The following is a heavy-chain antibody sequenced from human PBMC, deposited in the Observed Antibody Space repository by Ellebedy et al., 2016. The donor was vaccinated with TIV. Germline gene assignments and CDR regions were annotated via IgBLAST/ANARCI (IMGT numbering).Heavy chain of an antibody. CDR2: INHSGST. CDR1: GGSISSYY. Sequence: SETLSLTCTVSGGSISSYYWSWIRQPPGKGLEWIGEINHSGSTTYNQSPKSRVTISVDTSKNQFSLKLSSVTAAETAVYYCARGTDAGATYAFDIWGQGTMVTVSS. V-gene: IGHV4-34*01. CDR3: ARGTDAGATYAFDI. D-gene: IGHD1-26*01. J-gene: IGHJ3*02.